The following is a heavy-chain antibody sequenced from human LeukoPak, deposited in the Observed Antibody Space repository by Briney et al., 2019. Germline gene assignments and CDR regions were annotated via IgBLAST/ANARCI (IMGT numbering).Heavy chain of an antibody. V-gene: IGHV3-23*01. CDR1: GFTFSSYA. J-gene: IGHJ4*02. CDR2: IGGSGGST. CDR3: AKAGQQLLYSPLNFDY. D-gene: IGHD2-2*02. Sequence: GGSLRLSCTASGFTFSSYALSWVRQAPGKGLEWVSAIGGSGGSTYYADSVKGWFTISRDNSKNTLYLQMNSLRAEDTAVYYCAKAGQQLLYSPLNFDYWGQGTLVTVSS.